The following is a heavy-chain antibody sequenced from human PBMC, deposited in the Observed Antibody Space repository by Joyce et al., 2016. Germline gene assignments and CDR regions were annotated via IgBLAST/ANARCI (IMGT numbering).Heavy chain of an antibody. CDR1: GGSVSSSTY. CDR3: ASGYDSARVDY. D-gene: IGHD3-22*01. J-gene: IGHJ4*02. Sequence: QLHLQESGPGLVKPWETLSLTCTVSGGSVSSSTYWGWIRQPPGKGLEWIGTMYYGGGTNYNPSRKSRLTMSVDTAKYQFSLKLSSVTAADTAVYYCASGYDSARVDYWGQGTLVTVSS. CDR2: MYYGGGT. V-gene: IGHV4-39*01.